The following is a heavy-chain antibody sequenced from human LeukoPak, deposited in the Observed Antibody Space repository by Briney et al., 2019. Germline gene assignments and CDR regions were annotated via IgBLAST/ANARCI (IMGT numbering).Heavy chain of an antibody. CDR2: IYRGGST. D-gene: IGHD6-13*01. CDR3: ARARIVAAGNDAFDI. J-gene: IGHJ3*02. Sequence: PGGSLRLSCAASGFTVSSNYMTWVRQAPGKGLEWVSIIYRGGSTFYADSVKGSFTISSDNSKNTLYLQMNSLRAEDTAVYYCARARIVAAGNDAFDIWGQGTMVTVSS. CDR1: GFTVSSNY. V-gene: IGHV3-53*05.